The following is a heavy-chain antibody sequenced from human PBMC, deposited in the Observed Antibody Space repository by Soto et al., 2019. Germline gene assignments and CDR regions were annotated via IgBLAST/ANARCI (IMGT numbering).Heavy chain of an antibody. D-gene: IGHD1-26*01. J-gene: IGHJ4*02. CDR1: GFTFTSFW. CDR3: ARDRGRSGSSSPANYFDY. V-gene: IGHV3-74*01. CDR2: INIDGSTT. Sequence: EVQLVESGGGLVQPGGSLRLSCAVSGFTFTSFWMHWVRQDPGKGLVWVSHINIDGSTTSYADSVKGRFTISRDNAKNTLYLQMNNLSAEETAVYYCARDRGRSGSSSPANYFDYWGQGALVTVSS.